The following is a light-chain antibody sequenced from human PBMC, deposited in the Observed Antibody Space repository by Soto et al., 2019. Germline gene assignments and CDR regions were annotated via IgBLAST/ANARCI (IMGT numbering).Light chain of an antibody. J-gene: IGKJ1*01. V-gene: IGKV1-5*01. CDR2: GAS. Sequence: DIHMTQSPSSLSPSVGDRVTLTCRASQSISRHLNWYQQKAGRAPRLLIYGASNLQSGVPSRFSGSGSGTEFTLTISSLQPDDFATYYCQHYNSYSEAFGQGTKVDIK. CDR1: QSISRH. CDR3: QHYNSYSEA.